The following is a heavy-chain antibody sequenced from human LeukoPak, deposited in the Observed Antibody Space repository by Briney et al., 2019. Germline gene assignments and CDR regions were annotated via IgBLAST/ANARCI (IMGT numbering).Heavy chain of an antibody. CDR2: INHSGST. V-gene: IGHV4-34*01. CDR3: ARGRLRYFDWLLLSWFDP. Sequence: SETLSLTCAVYGGSFSGYYWSWIRQPPGKGLEWIGEINHSGSTNYNPSLKGRVTISVDTSKNQFSLKLSSVTATDTAVYYCARGRLRYFDWLLLSWFDPWGQGTLVTVSS. J-gene: IGHJ5*02. D-gene: IGHD3-9*01. CDR1: GGSFSGYY.